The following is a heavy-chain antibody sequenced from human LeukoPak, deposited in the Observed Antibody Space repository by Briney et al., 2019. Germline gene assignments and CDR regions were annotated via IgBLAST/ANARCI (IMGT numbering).Heavy chain of an antibody. J-gene: IGHJ3*02. CDR2: IYSGGST. D-gene: IGHD2-15*01. CDR3: ARAGKYCSGGSCYRDAFDI. CDR1: GFTVSSNY. Sequence: PGGSLRLSCAASGFTVSSNYMSWVRQAPGKGLEWVSVIYSGGSTYYADSVKGRFTISRDNSKNTLYLQMNSLRTEDTAVYYCARAGKYCSGGSCYRDAFDIWGQGTMVTVSS. V-gene: IGHV3-53*01.